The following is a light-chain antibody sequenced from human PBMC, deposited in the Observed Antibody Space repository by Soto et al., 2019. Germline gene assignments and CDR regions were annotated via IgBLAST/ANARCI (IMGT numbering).Light chain of an antibody. CDR1: SSDVGGYNY. CDR2: DVS. V-gene: IGLV2-14*01. Sequence: QSALTQPASVSGSPGQSITISCTGTSSDVGGYNYVSWYQQHPGKAPKLMIYDVSNRPSGVSNRFSDSKSGNTASLTISWLQAEDEADYYCSSYTRSSSYVFGTGTKLTVL. J-gene: IGLJ1*01. CDR3: SSYTRSSSYV.